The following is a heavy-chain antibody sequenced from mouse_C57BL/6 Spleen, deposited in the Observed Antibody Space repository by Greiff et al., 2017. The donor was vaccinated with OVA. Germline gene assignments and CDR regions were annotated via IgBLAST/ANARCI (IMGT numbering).Heavy chain of an antibody. CDR1: GFSLTSYG. J-gene: IGHJ2*01. CDR2: IWRGGST. Sequence: VQLQQSGPGLVQPSQSLSITCTVSGFSLTSYGVHWVRQSPGKGLEWLGVIWRGGSTDYNAAFMSRLSITKDNSKSQVFFKMNSLQADDTAIYYCAKTYYYGSSYYFDYWGQGTTLTVSS. V-gene: IGHV2-5*01. D-gene: IGHD1-1*01. CDR3: AKTYYYGSSYYFDY.